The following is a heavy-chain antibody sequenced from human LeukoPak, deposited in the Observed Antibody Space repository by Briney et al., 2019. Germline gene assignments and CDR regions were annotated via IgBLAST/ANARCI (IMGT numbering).Heavy chain of an antibody. Sequence: GGSLRLSCAASGFTLSSYWMSWVRQAPGKGLEWVANIKYDGSDKYFADSVRGRFTISRDNAKNSLYLELNSLRAEDTAVYYCARIKRLVVHYYSDYWGQGTLVTVSS. J-gene: IGHJ4*02. D-gene: IGHD2-2*01. CDR1: GFTLSSYW. CDR3: ARIKRLVVHYYSDY. CDR2: IKYDGSDK. V-gene: IGHV3-7*03.